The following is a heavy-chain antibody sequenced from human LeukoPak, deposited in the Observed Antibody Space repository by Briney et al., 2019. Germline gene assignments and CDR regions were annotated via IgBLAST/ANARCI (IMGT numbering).Heavy chain of an antibody. CDR3: ARDLTQWLVPKDGAGYYYFYMGV. CDR2: INPNSGGT. J-gene: IGHJ6*03. Sequence: ASVKVSCKASGYTFTGYYMHWVRQAPGQGLEWMGWINPNSGGTNYAQKFQGRVTMTRDTSISTAYMELSRLRSDDTAVYYRARDLTQWLVPKDGAGYYYFYMGVWDKGTTVTGSS. CDR1: GYTFTGYY. V-gene: IGHV1-2*02. D-gene: IGHD6-19*01.